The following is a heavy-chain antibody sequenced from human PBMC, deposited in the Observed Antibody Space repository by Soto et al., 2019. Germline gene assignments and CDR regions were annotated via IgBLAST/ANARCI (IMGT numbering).Heavy chain of an antibody. D-gene: IGHD6-19*01. CDR1: GFTFGDYG. J-gene: IGHJ6*01. CDR3: ARSPAYSNGLDRGPYYYHGMDV. CDR2: ISSKTFGGTT. Sequence: SLRLSCTGSGFTFGDYGGTWVRQAPGKGMEWIGFISSKTFGGTTEYAAAVKRRHTIARDDSKTIAYLQMNRLKSDDTAVYYCARSPAYSNGLDRGPYYYHGMDVWGQGTRVTVSS. V-gene: IGHV3-49*04.